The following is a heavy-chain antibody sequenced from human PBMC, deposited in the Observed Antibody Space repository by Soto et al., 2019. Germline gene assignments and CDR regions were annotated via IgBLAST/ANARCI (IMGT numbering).Heavy chain of an antibody. CDR2: IYYSGST. Sequence: PSETLSLTCTVSGGSISSYYWSWIRQPPGKGLEWIGYIYYSGSTNYNPSLKSRVTISVDTSKNQFSLKLSSVTAADTAVYYCARHAVGYSSSWYIDYWGQGTLVTVSS. J-gene: IGHJ4*02. CDR3: ARHAVGYSSSWYIDY. V-gene: IGHV4-59*08. CDR1: GGSISSYY. D-gene: IGHD6-13*01.